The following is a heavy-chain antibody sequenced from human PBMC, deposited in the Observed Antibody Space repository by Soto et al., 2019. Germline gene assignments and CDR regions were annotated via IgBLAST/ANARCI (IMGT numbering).Heavy chain of an antibody. CDR3: ARLLGSINYYYGMEV. Sequence: GESLKITCKGSGDSFTSYWISWVRQMPWKGLEWMGRIDPSDSYTNYSPSFQGHVTISADKSISTAYMQWSSLKASDTAMYYCARLLGSINYYYGMEVWGQGTPVTVSS. CDR2: IDPSDSYT. D-gene: IGHD1-26*01. J-gene: IGHJ6*02. V-gene: IGHV5-10-1*01. CDR1: GDSFTSYW.